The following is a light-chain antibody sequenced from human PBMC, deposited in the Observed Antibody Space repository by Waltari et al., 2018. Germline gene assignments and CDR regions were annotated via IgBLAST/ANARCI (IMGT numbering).Light chain of an antibody. CDR1: SSDIGGYNY. CDR3: SSYAGSNTWV. V-gene: IGLV2-11*01. Sequence: QAALTQPPSVSGSPGQSVTISCTGTSSDIGGYNYVSWYQQHPGKAPKLMIYDVSKRPSGCVDRFSGSKSGNPSSLTISGLQAEDEADYYCSSYAGSNTWVFGGGTRLTVL. J-gene: IGLJ2*01. CDR2: DVS.